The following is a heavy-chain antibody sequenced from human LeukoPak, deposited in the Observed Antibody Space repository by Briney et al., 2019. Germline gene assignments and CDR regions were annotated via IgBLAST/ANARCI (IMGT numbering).Heavy chain of an antibody. CDR2: IWYDGSNS. CDR3: ARGGPEWPLDY. V-gene: IGHV3-33*01. Sequence: GGSLRLSCVASGFXFNTFGILWVRQAPGEGLEWVAVIWYDGSNSYYADSVRGRFTISRDNSKNTLYLQMNSLRAEATAVYYCARGGPEWPLDYWGQGTLVTVSS. J-gene: IGHJ4*02. D-gene: IGHD3-3*01. CDR1: GFXFNTFG.